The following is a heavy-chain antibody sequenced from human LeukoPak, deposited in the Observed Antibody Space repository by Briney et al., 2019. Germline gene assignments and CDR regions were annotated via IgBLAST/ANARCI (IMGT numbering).Heavy chain of an antibody. CDR1: GFTFSSSY. CDR3: ARDGVGYDSSGQLDY. Sequence: GGSLRLSCAASGFTFSSSYMSWVRQAPGKGLEWVSVIYSGGSTYYADSVKGRFTISRDNSKNTLYLQMNSLRAEDTAVYYCARDGVGYDSSGQLDYWGQGTLVTVSS. J-gene: IGHJ4*02. V-gene: IGHV3-53*01. D-gene: IGHD3-22*01. CDR2: IYSGGST.